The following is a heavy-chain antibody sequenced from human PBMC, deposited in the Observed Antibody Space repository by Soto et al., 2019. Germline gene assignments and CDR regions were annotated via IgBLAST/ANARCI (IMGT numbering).Heavy chain of an antibody. CDR2: IVVGSGNT. CDR3: AAVDGSPYDAFDI. V-gene: IGHV1-58*02. J-gene: IGHJ3*02. Sequence: SSVKVSCKASGFTFTSSAMQWVRQARGQRLEWIGWIVVGSGNTNYAQKFQERVTITRDMSTSTAYMELSSLRSEDTAVYYCAAVDGSPYDAFDIWGQGTMVTVSS. CDR1: GFTFTSSA.